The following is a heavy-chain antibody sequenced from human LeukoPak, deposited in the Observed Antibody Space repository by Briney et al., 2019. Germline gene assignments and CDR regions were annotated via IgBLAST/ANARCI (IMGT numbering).Heavy chain of an antibody. CDR1: GFTFSSYG. V-gene: IGHV3-30*18. CDR2: ISYDGSNK. Sequence: PGRSLRLSCAASGFTFSSYGMHWVRQAPGKGLEWVAVISYDGSNKYYADSVKGRFTISRDNSKNTLYLQMNSLRAEDTAVYYCAKGHNYYGMDVWGQGTTVTVSS. CDR3: AKGHNYYGMDV. J-gene: IGHJ6*02.